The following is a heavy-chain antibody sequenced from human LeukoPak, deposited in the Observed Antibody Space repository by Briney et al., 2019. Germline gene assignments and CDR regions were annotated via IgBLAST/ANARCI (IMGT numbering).Heavy chain of an antibody. CDR2: INPNSGGT. J-gene: IGHJ4*02. CDR1: GYTFTGYY. D-gene: IGHD1-7*01. CDR3: ALLTGATSWVDY. V-gene: IGHV1-2*02. Sequence: ASVKVSCKASGYTFTGYYMHWVRQAPGQGLEWMGWINPNSGGTNYAQKFQGRVTMTGYTSISTAYMELSRLRSDDTAVYYCALLTGATSWVDYWGQGTLVTVSS.